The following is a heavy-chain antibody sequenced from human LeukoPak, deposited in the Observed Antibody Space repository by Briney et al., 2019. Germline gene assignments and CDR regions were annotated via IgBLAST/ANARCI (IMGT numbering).Heavy chain of an antibody. D-gene: IGHD3-10*01. V-gene: IGHV4-34*01. Sequence: SETLSLTCAVYGGSFSGYYWSWIRQPPGKGLEWIGEINHSGSTNYNPSLKSRVTISVDTSKNQFSLKLSSVTAADTAVYYCARIRYGSGSYYPSGYYYGMDVWGQGTTVTVSS. J-gene: IGHJ6*02. CDR1: GGSFSGYY. CDR2: INHSGST. CDR3: ARIRYGSGSYYPSGYYYGMDV.